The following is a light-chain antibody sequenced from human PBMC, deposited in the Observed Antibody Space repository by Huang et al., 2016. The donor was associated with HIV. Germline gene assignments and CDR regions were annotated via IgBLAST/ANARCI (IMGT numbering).Light chain of an antibody. CDR3: QQLRTYPIT. J-gene: IGKJ5*01. Sequence: QLTQSPSSLSMSVGDRVIITCQASQDIATSLAWYQHKPGRAPKLLISAASTLQSGFPSRFSGGSAGTYFTLIINNLQPEDFATYYCQQLRTYPITFGQGTRLDIK. V-gene: IGKV1-9*01. CDR2: AAS. CDR1: QDIATS.